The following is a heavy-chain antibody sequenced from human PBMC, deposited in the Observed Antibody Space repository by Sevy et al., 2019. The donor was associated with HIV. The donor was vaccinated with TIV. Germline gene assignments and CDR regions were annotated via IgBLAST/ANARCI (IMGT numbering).Heavy chain of an antibody. D-gene: IGHD2-15*01. Sequence: ASVKVSCKASGGTFSSYAISWVRQAPGQGLEWMGGIIPIFGTANYAQKFQGRVTITADKSTSTAYMELSSLRSEDTAVYYCARVACCSGGSCYGRFDPWGQGTLVTVSS. V-gene: IGHV1-69*06. CDR2: IIPIFGTA. CDR1: GGTFSSYA. CDR3: ARVACCSGGSCYGRFDP. J-gene: IGHJ5*02.